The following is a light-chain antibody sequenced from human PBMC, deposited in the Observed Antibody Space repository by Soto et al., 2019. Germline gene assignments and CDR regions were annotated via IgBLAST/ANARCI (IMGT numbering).Light chain of an antibody. Sequence: MTQSPSTLSAFVGDRVTLSCRASQSVRSNLAWYQQTPGQPPRLLIYGASTRATGIPARFSGSGSGTEFTLTISSLQSEDFAVYYCQQYNNWPPITFGQGTRLEIK. CDR3: QQYNNWPPIT. V-gene: IGKV3-15*01. CDR2: GAS. CDR1: QSVRSN. J-gene: IGKJ5*01.